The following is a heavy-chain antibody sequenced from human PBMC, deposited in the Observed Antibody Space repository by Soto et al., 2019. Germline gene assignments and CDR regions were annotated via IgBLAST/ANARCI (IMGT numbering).Heavy chain of an antibody. D-gene: IGHD6-19*01. Sequence: GASVKVSCKVSGYTLTELSMHWVRQAPGKGLEWMGGFDPEDGETIYAQKFQGRVTISADKSISTAYLQWSSLKASDTAMYYCARRYSSGWYLNWGQGTLVTVSS. J-gene: IGHJ4*02. CDR2: FDPEDGET. CDR1: GYTLTELS. V-gene: IGHV1-24*01. CDR3: ARRYSSGWYLN.